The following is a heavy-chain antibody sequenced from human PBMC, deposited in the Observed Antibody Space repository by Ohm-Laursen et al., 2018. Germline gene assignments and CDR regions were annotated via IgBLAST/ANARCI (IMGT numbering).Heavy chain of an antibody. Sequence: PGTLSLTCSVSGGSFNDNYWNWIRQPPGKGLEWIGYFYYSASTNYNPSLKSRVTISADTSKNQFSLNLSSVTAADTAVYYCARVSAALTAYFDLWGRGTLVTVFS. CDR1: GGSFNDNY. J-gene: IGHJ2*01. D-gene: IGHD6-13*01. V-gene: IGHV4-59*01. CDR3: ARVSAALTAYFDL. CDR2: FYYSAST.